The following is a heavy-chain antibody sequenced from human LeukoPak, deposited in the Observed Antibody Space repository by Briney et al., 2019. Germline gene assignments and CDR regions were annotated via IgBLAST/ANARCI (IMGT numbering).Heavy chain of an antibody. CDR2: ISPNSGGT. CDR3: ARATYAFDM. J-gene: IGHJ3*02. V-gene: IGHV1-2*06. CDR1: GYTFTGHY. Sequence: ASVKVSCKASGYTFTGHYLHWMRQAPGQGLEWMGRISPNSGGTNYAQRFQGRVTMTRDTSISTAYMELSRLRSDDTALYYCARATYAFDMWGQGIMVTVSS.